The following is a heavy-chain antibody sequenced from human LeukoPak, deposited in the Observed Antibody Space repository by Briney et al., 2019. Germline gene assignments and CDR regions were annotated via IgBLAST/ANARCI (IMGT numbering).Heavy chain of an antibody. Sequence: SETLSLTCTVSGGSISSGRYYWSWIRQPAGKGLEWIRRIYISGSTNYNPSLKSRVTISVDTSKNQFSLKLSSVTAADTAVYYCARQSVGAFDIWGQGTMVTVSS. V-gene: IGHV4-61*02. J-gene: IGHJ3*02. D-gene: IGHD2-15*01. CDR3: ARQSVGAFDI. CDR2: IYISGST. CDR1: GGSISSGRYY.